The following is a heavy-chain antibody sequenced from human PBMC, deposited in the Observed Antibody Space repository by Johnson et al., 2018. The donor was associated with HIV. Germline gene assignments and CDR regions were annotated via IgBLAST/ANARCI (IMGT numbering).Heavy chain of an antibody. CDR3: AREGSHYYDSSGHAFDI. D-gene: IGHD3-22*01. CDR2: IKQDGSEK. J-gene: IGHJ3*02. Sequence: VQLVESGGGLVQPGGSLRLSCAASGFTFSSYWMSWVRQAPGKGLEWVANIKQDGSEKYYVDSVKGRFTISRDNAKNSLYLQMNSLRAEDTAVYYCAREGSHYYDSSGHAFDIWGQGTMVTVSS. V-gene: IGHV3-7*01. CDR1: GFTFSSYW.